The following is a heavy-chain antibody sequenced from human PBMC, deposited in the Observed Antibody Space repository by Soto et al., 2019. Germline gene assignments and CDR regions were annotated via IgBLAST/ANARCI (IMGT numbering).Heavy chain of an antibody. CDR2: INHSGST. CDR1: GGSFSGYY. V-gene: IGHV4-34*01. CDR3: ARLRPRCSNGVCYGRYYFDY. J-gene: IGHJ4*02. D-gene: IGHD2-8*01. Sequence: SETLSLTCAVYGGSFSGYYWSWIRQPPGKGLEWIGEINHSGSTNYNPSLKSRVTISVDRSKNQFSLNLSSVTAADTAMYYCARLRPRCSNGVCYGRYYFDYCGQGTLVTVYS.